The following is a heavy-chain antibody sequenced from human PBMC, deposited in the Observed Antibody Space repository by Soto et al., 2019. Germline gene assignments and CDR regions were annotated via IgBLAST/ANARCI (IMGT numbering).Heavy chain of an antibody. V-gene: IGHV4-59*01. J-gene: IGHJ6*02. CDR2: IYYSGST. D-gene: IGHD2-15*01. CDR3: ARDPGLVVAATDYYYYGMDV. CDR1: GGSISSYY. Sequence: SETLSLTCTVSGGSISSYYWSWIRQPPGKGLEWIGYIYYSGSTNYNPSLKSRVTISVDTSKNQFSLKLSSVTAADTAVYYCARDPGLVVAATDYYYYGMDVWGQGTTVTVSS.